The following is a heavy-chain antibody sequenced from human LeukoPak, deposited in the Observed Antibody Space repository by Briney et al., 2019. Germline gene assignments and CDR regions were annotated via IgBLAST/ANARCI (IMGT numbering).Heavy chain of an antibody. CDR2: IYSGGST. CDR1: GFTVSSNY. Sequence: GGSLRLSCAASGFTVSSNYMSWVRQAPGKGLEWVSVIYSGGSTYYADSVKGRFTISRHNSKNTLYLQMNSLRAEDTAVYYCAGSYYDSSGYYYHDYWGQETLVTVSS. D-gene: IGHD3-22*01. J-gene: IGHJ4*02. V-gene: IGHV3-53*04. CDR3: AGSYYDSSGYYYHDY.